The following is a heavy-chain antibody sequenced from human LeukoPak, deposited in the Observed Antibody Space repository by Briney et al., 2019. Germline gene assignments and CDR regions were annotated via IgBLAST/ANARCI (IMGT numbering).Heavy chain of an antibody. Sequence: PSEPLSLTCTVSGGSISSYYWSWLRQPPGKGLEWIGYNYYSGSTNYNPSLKRRVPISVDTSKNQFSLKLSSVTAADTAVYYCARVGYDFWSGYYYYYYMDVWGKGATVTVSS. CDR2: NYYSGST. J-gene: IGHJ6*03. V-gene: IGHV4-59*01. CDR3: ARVGYDFWSGYYYYYYMDV. CDR1: GGSISSYY. D-gene: IGHD3-3*01.